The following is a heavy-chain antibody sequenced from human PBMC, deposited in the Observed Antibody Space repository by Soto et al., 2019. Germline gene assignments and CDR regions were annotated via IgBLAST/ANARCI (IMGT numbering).Heavy chain of an antibody. J-gene: IGHJ4*02. CDR2: ISSSSSTI. Sequence: GGSLRLSCAASGFTFSSYSMNWVRQAPGKGLEWVSYISSSSSTIYYADSVKGRFTISRDNAKNSLYLQMNSLRDEDTAVYYCARDEYYDFWSGYPSPNYFDYWGQGTLVTAPQ. V-gene: IGHV3-48*02. CDR3: ARDEYYDFWSGYPSPNYFDY. CDR1: GFTFSSYS. D-gene: IGHD3-3*01.